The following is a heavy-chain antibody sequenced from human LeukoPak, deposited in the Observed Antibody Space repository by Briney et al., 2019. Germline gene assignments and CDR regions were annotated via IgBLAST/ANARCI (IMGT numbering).Heavy chain of an antibody. J-gene: IGHJ4*02. Sequence: SETLSLTCTVSGGSISSGDNYWSWIRQPAGKGLEWIGRIYTSGSTNYNPSLKIRVTISGDTSKNQFSLRLSSVTAADTAVYYCARASYSYDINGWVPFDYWGQGTLVTVSS. D-gene: IGHD3-22*01. CDR2: IYTSGST. V-gene: IGHV4-61*02. CDR3: ARASYSYDINGWVPFDY. CDR1: GGSISSGDNY.